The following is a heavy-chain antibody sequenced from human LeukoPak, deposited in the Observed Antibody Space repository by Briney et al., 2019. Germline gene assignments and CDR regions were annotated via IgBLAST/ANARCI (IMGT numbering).Heavy chain of an antibody. J-gene: IGHJ4*02. CDR2: SSGTGYNM. CDR1: GYTFSAYG. V-gene: IGHV1-18*01. CDR3: ATGRWELLLYFDY. Sequence: ASVKVSCKASGYTFSAYGITWVRQAPGQGLEWMAWSSGTGYNMEYAQKFQGRVTMTTDTSTSTAYLELRSLRSDDTAVYYCATGRWELLLYFDYWGQGTLVTVSS. D-gene: IGHD1-26*01.